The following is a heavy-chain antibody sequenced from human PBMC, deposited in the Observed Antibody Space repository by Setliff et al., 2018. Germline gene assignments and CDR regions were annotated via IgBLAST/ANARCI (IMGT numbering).Heavy chain of an antibody. V-gene: IGHV3-43*01. CDR3: IVAGNYFDY. CDR2: ISWDGGST. Sequence: PGGSLRLSCAASGFTFDDYTMHWVRQAPGKGLEWVSLISWDGGSTYYADSVKGRFTISRDNSKNSLYLQMNSLRTEDTAVYYCIVAGNYFDYWGQGTLVTVSS. CDR1: GFTFDDYT. D-gene: IGHD5-12*01. J-gene: IGHJ4*02.